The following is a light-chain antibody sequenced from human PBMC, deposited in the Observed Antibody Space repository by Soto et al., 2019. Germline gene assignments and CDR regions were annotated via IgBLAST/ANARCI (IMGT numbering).Light chain of an antibody. CDR1: SSDVGGYNY. Sequence: QSVLTQPPSASGSPGQSVTISCTGTSSDVGGYNYVSWYQQHPGKAPKLMIYEVSKRPSGVPDRFSGSKSGNTASLTVSGFQAEDEADYYCISYAGSTLLYVFETGTKVTAL. J-gene: IGLJ1*01. V-gene: IGLV2-8*01. CDR2: EVS. CDR3: ISYAGSTLLYV.